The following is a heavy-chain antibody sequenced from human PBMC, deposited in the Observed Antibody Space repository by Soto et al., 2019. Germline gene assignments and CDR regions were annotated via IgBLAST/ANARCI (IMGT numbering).Heavy chain of an antibody. D-gene: IGHD3-16*02. V-gene: IGHV4-34*01. CDR1: GGSFSGYY. CDR3: GRGLYVYIWGSYRYTSNWFDP. Sequence: SETLSLTCAVYGGSFSGYYWSWIRQPPGKGLEWIGEINHSGSTNYNPSLKSRDTKSVDTSKNQFSLKLSTVTAADTAVYYCGRGLYVYIWGSYRYTSNWFDPWGQGTLVTVSS. J-gene: IGHJ5*02. CDR2: INHSGST.